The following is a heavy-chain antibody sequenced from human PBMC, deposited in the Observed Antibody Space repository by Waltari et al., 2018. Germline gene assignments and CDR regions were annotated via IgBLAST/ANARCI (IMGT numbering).Heavy chain of an antibody. V-gene: IGHV1-3*01. Sequence: QVQLVQSGAEVKKPGASVKVSCTASGYTFTSYAMHWVRQAPGQRLEWMGWINAGNGNTKYSQKFQGRVTITRDTSASTAYMELSSLRSEDTAVYYCARDCSGGSCDDAFDIWGQGTMVTVSS. CDR2: INAGNGNT. CDR3: ARDCSGGSCDDAFDI. D-gene: IGHD2-15*01. CDR1: GYTFTSYA. J-gene: IGHJ3*02.